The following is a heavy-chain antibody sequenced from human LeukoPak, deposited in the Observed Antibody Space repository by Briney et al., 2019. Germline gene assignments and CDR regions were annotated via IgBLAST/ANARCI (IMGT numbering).Heavy chain of an antibody. Sequence: GRSLRLSCAASGVTFDDYAMHWVRQAPGKGLEWVSGISWNSGSIGYADSVKGRFTISRDNAKNSLYLQMNSLRAEDTAFYYCAKDQTRKYCSTTSCSDNWFDPWGQGTLVTVSS. V-gene: IGHV3-9*01. D-gene: IGHD2-2*01. J-gene: IGHJ5*02. CDR1: GVTFDDYA. CDR2: ISWNSGSI. CDR3: AKDQTRKYCSTTSCSDNWFDP.